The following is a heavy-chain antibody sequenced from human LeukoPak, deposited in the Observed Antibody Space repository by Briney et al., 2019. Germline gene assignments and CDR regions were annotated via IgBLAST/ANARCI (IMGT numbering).Heavy chain of an antibody. CDR2: IYYSGST. D-gene: IGHD2-21*02. Sequence: SETLSLTCTVSGGSASSGSFYWSWIRQPPGKGLEWIGYIYYSGSTNYNPSLKSRVTISVDTSKNQFSLKVTSVTAADTAVYYCARETAASDAFDIWGQGTMVTVSS. V-gene: IGHV4-61*01. CDR1: GGSASSGSFY. J-gene: IGHJ3*02. CDR3: ARETAASDAFDI.